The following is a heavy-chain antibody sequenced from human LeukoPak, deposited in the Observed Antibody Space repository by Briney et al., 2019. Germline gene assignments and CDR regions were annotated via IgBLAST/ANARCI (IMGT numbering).Heavy chain of an antibody. CDR1: GLAFNTYA. Sequence: PGRSLRLSCAASGLAFNTYAMHWVRQTPGQGLEWVALIWHDGSHKFYSNSVRGQFTISRDNSKNTVSLQMNNLRPEDTAVYYCASEIFGSGSYPDFWGQGTLVTVSS. J-gene: IGHJ4*02. CDR2: IWHDGSHK. CDR3: ASEIFGSGSYPDF. V-gene: IGHV3-33*01. D-gene: IGHD3-10*01.